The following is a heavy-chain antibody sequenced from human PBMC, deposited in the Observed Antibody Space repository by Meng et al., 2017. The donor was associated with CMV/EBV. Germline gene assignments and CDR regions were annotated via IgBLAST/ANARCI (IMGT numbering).Heavy chain of an antibody. CDR3: ARERNGMDV. V-gene: IGHV3-13*01. CDR1: GFPFSSYD. J-gene: IGHJ6*02. CDR2: IGTAGDT. Sequence: GGSLRLSCAASGFPFSSYDMHWVRPATGQGLEWVSAIGTAGDTYYPGSVKGRFTISRENAKNSLYLQMNSLRAGDTAVNYCARERNGMDVWGQGTTVTVSS.